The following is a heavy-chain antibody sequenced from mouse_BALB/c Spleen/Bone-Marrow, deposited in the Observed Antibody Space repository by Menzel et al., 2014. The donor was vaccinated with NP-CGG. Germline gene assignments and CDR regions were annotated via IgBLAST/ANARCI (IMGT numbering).Heavy chain of an antibody. CDR2: INPSTGYT. CDR3: TRDNYEAMDY. J-gene: IGHJ4*01. Sequence: VQLQQSGADLAKPGASMKMSCKASGYTFTNYWMHWVKQRPGQGLEWIGYINPSTGYTEYNQKFRDKATLTADKSSSTAYMQLSSLTSEDSAVYYCTRDNYEAMDYWGQGTSVTVSS. V-gene: IGHV1-7*01. CDR1: GYTFTNYW. D-gene: IGHD1-3*01.